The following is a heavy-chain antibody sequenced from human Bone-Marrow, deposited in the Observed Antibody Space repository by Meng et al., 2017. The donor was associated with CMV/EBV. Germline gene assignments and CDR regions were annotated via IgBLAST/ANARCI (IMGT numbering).Heavy chain of an antibody. Sequence: ASVKVSCKASGYTFTDFYMHWVRQAPGQGLQWMGWINPNSGDTNYAQKFQGRVTMTRDTSISTAYMELNSLRSDDTAVYYCARGQLGGPLQHWGQGTLVTVSS. J-gene: IGHJ1*01. CDR3: ARGQLGGPLQH. V-gene: IGHV1-2*02. D-gene: IGHD3-16*01. CDR2: INPNSGDT. CDR1: GYTFTDFY.